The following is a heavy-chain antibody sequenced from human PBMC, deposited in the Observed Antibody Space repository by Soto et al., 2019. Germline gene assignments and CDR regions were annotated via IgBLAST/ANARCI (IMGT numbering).Heavy chain of an antibody. V-gene: IGHV3-30*18. D-gene: IGHD2-15*01. J-gene: IGHJ4*02. CDR3: AKRYCSGGSCYHFDY. CDR1: GFTFSSYG. Sequence: PGGSLRLSCAASGFTFSSYGMHWVRQAPGKGLEWVAVISYDGSNQYYVDSVKGRFTISRDNSKNTLYLQMNSLRAEDTAVYYCAKRYCSGGSCYHFDYWGQGTLVTVSS. CDR2: ISYDGSNQ.